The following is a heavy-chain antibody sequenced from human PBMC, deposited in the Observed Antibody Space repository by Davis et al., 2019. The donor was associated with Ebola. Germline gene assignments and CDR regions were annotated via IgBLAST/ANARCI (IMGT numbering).Heavy chain of an antibody. D-gene: IGHD3-22*01. CDR3: ASYYYDSSGTRSLAFDI. V-gene: IGHV5-51*01. Sequence: GESLKISCKGSGYSFTSYWIGWVRQMPGKGLEWMGIIYPGDSDTRYSPSFQGQVTISADKSISTAYLQWSSLKASDTAMYYCASYYYDSSGTRSLAFDIWGQGTMVTVSS. CDR2: IYPGDSDT. J-gene: IGHJ3*02. CDR1: GYSFTSYW.